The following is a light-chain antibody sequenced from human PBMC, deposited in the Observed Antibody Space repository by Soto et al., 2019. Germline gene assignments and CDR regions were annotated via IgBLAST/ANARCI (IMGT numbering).Light chain of an antibody. Sequence: EILMTQSPATLSVSPGERATLSCRASQSVSSNLAWYQQKPGQAPRLLIYGASTRATGIPARFSGSGSGIEFTLTISSLQSEDFAVYYCQQYNNWPSLTFGGGTKVDIK. J-gene: IGKJ4*01. V-gene: IGKV3-15*01. CDR3: QQYNNWPSLT. CDR2: GAS. CDR1: QSVSSN.